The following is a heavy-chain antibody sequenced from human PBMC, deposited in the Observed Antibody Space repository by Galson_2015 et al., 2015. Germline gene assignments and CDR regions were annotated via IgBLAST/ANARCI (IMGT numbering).Heavy chain of an antibody. CDR1: GYSFTSEG. CDR2: ISAYNGNT. CDR3: ARGSVTTGFTH. D-gene: IGHD4-17*01. Sequence: SVKVSCKASGYSFTSEGITWVRQAPGQGLEWMGWISAYNGNTNYAQKLQGRFTLTTDTSTSTAYMELRSLRSDDTAVYYCARGSVTTGFTHWGQGTLVTVSS. V-gene: IGHV1-18*01. J-gene: IGHJ4*02.